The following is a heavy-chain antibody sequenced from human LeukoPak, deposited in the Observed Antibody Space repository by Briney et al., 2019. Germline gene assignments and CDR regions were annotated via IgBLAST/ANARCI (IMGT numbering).Heavy chain of an antibody. J-gene: IGHJ6*02. V-gene: IGHV1-2*02. CDR3: ARDERGSYTNYGMDV. CDR2: INPNSGGT. CDR1: GYTFTDYF. D-gene: IGHD1-26*01. Sequence: GASVKVSCKASGYTFTDYFMHWVRQAPGQGLEWMGWINPNSGGTHYAQKFQGRVTMTRDTSISTAYMELSRLRPDDTAVYYCARDERGSYTNYGMDVWGQGTTVTVSS.